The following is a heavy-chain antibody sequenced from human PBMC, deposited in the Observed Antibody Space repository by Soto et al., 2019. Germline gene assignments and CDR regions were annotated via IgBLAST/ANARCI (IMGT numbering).Heavy chain of an antibody. J-gene: IGHJ4*02. Sequence: ASVKVSCKASGYNFDRYGFSWVRQAPGQGLEWMGWISVYNGYTNYAQRLQGRITLTTDTSTTTAYMELRSLRSDDTAVYYCARHPRYCSGGICYSFDYWGRGTQVTVSS. CDR1: GYNFDRYG. V-gene: IGHV1-18*01. CDR3: ARHPRYCSGGICYSFDY. CDR2: ISVYNGYT. D-gene: IGHD2-15*01.